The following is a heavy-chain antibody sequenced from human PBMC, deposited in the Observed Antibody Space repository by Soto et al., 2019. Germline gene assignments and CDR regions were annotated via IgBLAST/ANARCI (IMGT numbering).Heavy chain of an antibody. CDR3: ARGTHVVVVAAIPYYYYGMDV. J-gene: IGHJ6*02. CDR2: INHSGST. Sequence: SETLSLTCAVYGGSFSGYYWSWIRQPPGKGLEWIGEINHSGSTNYNPSLKSRVTISVDTSKNQFSLKLSSVTAADTAVYYCARGTHVVVVAAIPYYYYGMDVWGQGTTVT. D-gene: IGHD2-15*01. CDR1: GGSFSGYY. V-gene: IGHV4-34*01.